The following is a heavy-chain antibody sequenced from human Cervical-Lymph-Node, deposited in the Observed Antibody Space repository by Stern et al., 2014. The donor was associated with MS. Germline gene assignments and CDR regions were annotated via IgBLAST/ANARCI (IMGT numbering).Heavy chain of an antibody. V-gene: IGHV5-51*01. CDR2: IYPGDSDT. Sequence: EVQLVESGAEVKKPGESLKISCKGSGHSFTNYWIGWVRQMPGKGLEWMGIIYPGDSDTRSSPSFQGQVTISADKSIRTASLQWSSLKASDTAMYYCARHCAKREQCAFDYWGQGTLVTVSS. CDR3: ARHCAKREQCAFDY. CDR1: GHSFTNYW. J-gene: IGHJ4*02. D-gene: IGHD6-19*01.